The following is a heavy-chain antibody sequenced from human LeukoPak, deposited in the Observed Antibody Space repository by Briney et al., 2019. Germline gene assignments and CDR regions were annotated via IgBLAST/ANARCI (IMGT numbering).Heavy chain of an antibody. V-gene: IGHV3-74*01. CDR1: GFTFSSYG. Sequence: PGGSLRLSCAASGFTFSSYGMTWVRQAPGKGLVWVSRINSDGSSTSYADSVKGRFTISRDDAKNTLYLQMNSLRAEDTAVYYCARGHTLLWGYYYYYGMDVWGQGTTVTVSS. CDR3: ARGHTLLWGYYYYYGMDV. D-gene: IGHD2/OR15-2a*01. J-gene: IGHJ6*02. CDR2: INSDGSST.